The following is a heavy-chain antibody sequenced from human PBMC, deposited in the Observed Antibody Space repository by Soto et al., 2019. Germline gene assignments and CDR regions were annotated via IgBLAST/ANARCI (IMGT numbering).Heavy chain of an antibody. Sequence: EVQLLESGGGLVQPGGSLRLSCAASGFTFSSYDMIWVRQAPGEGLEWVSGMRVSSGATYYTDFVKGRFTISRDNSKNTLYLQMNSLRVEDTAVYSCARNGGGLAYWGQGTLVTVSS. V-gene: IGHV3-23*01. D-gene: IGHD3-16*01. CDR3: ARNGGGLAY. CDR1: GFTFSSYD. J-gene: IGHJ4*02. CDR2: MRVSSGAT.